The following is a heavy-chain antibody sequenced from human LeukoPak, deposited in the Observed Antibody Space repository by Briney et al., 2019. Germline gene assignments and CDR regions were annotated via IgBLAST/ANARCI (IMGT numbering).Heavy chain of an antibody. Sequence: PGGSLRLSCSASGFTFSSYSMDWVRQAPGRGLEYVSPITPHGRSTYYADSVKGRVTISRDNSKNTLYLQMSSLRAEDTAVYYCAKDLAEMATITDYWGQGTLVTVSS. CDR2: ITPHGRST. CDR1: GFTFSSYS. V-gene: IGHV3-64D*09. J-gene: IGHJ4*02. CDR3: AKDLAEMATITDY. D-gene: IGHD5-24*01.